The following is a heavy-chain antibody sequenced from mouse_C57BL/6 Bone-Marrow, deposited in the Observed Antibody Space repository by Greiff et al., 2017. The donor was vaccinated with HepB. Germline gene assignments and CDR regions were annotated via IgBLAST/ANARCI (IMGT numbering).Heavy chain of an antibody. D-gene: IGHD2-1*01. V-gene: IGHV1-69*01. Sequence: VQLQQPGAELVMPGASVKLSCKASGYTFTSYWMHWVKQRPGQGLEWIGEIDPSDSYTNYNQKFKGKSTLTVDKSSSTAYMQLSSLTSEDSAVYYCARRVEPDYYGNYWYFDVWGTGTTVTVSS. CDR2: IDPSDSYT. CDR1: GYTFTSYW. CDR3: ARRVEPDYYGNYWYFDV. J-gene: IGHJ1*03.